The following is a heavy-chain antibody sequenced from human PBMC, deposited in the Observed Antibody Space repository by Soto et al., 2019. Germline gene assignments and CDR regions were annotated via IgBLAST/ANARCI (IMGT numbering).Heavy chain of an antibody. D-gene: IGHD3-22*01. CDR2: IYHSGST. CDR3: AREGYYYDSSDAFDI. V-gene: IGHV4-4*02. CDR1: GGSISSSNW. Sequence: SETLSLTCAVSGGSISSSNWWSCVRQPPGKGLEWIGEIYHSGSTNYNPSLKSRVTISVDKSKNQFSLKLSSVTAADTAVYYCAREGYYYDSSDAFDIWGQGTMVTVSS. J-gene: IGHJ3*02.